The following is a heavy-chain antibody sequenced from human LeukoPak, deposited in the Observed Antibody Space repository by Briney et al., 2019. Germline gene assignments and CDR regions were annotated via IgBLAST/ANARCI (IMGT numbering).Heavy chain of an antibody. CDR1: GYSFTSFG. D-gene: IGHD2-21*02. V-gene: IGHV1-18*01. J-gene: IGHJ4*02. Sequence: ASVKVSCMASGYSFTSFGLSWVRQAPGQGPEWMGWISAASGSTNYAQKFQDRVTMTTDTSTTTVYMELRSLRSDDTAVYYCAKEQEGTAIGGVFDYWSQGTVVTVSS. CDR3: AKEQEGTAIGGVFDY. CDR2: ISAASGST.